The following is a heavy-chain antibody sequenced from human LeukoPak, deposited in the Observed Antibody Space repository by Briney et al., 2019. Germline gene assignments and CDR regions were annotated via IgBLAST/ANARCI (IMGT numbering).Heavy chain of an antibody. CDR2: IYPGDSDT. V-gene: IGHV5-51*01. Sequence: GEALQISCKGSGYSFTSYWIGWVRQMPGKGLEWMGIIYPGDSDTRYSPSFQGQVTISADKSISTAYLQWSSLKASDTAMYYCARQSLMYYYDSSGYYLDAFDIWGQETMVTVSS. CDR1: GYSFTSYW. J-gene: IGHJ3*02. CDR3: ARQSLMYYYDSSGYYLDAFDI. D-gene: IGHD3-22*01.